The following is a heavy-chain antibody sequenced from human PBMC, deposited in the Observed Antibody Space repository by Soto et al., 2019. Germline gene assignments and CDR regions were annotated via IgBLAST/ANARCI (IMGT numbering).Heavy chain of an antibody. CDR1: GFTFSSYG. CDR3: ANVGSSSGWYTDY. D-gene: IGHD6-19*01. Sequence: QVQLVESGGGVVQPGRSLRLSCAASGFTFSSYGMHWVRQAPGKGLEWVAVISYDGSNKYYADSVKGRFTISRDNSKNTLYLQMNSLGAEDTAVYYCANVGSSSGWYTDYWGQGTLVTVSS. CDR2: ISYDGSNK. V-gene: IGHV3-30*18. J-gene: IGHJ4*02.